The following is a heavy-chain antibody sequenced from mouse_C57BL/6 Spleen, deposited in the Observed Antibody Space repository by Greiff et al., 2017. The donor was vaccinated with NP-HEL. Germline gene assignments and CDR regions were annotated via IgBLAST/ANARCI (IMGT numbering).Heavy chain of an antibody. CDR3: ARQIATGYVDV. CDR2: ISSGGSYT. J-gene: IGHJ1*03. CDR1: GFTFSSYG. Sequence: EVRLVESGGDLVKPGGSLKLSCAASGFTFSSYGMSWVRQTPDKRLEWVATISSGGSYTYYPDSVKGRFTISRDNAKNTLYLQMSRLKSEDTAVYYCARQIATGYVDVGGTGTTVTVAS. V-gene: IGHV5-6*01.